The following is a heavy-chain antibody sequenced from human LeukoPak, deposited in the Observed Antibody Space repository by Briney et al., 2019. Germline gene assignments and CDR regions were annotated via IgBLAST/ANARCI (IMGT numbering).Heavy chain of an antibody. J-gene: IGHJ4*02. CDR3: ARSDTAMVFDY. V-gene: IGHV1-46*01. Sequence: ASVKVSCKASGYTFTSYYMHWVRQAPGQGLEWMVIINPSGGSTSYAQKFQGRVTMTRDTSTSTVYMELSSLRSEDTAVYYCARSDTAMVFDYWGQGTLVTVSS. D-gene: IGHD5-18*01. CDR1: GYTFTSYY. CDR2: INPSGGST.